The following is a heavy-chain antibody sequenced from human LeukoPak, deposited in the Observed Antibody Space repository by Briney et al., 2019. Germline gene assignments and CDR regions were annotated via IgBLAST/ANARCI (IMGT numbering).Heavy chain of an antibody. J-gene: IGHJ4*02. D-gene: IGHD3-10*01. CDR1: GFNFDNYY. Sequence: PGGSLRLSCAGSGFNFDNYYMSWVRQGPGKGLEWVADIRHGGSDVYNVDSVRGRFTISRDNAKNSLLLQMHSLNDEDTAVYYCVRDGSGSDFSLDYWGQGTLVTVSS. CDR2: IRHGGSDV. CDR3: VRDGSGSDFSLDY. V-gene: IGHV3-7*04.